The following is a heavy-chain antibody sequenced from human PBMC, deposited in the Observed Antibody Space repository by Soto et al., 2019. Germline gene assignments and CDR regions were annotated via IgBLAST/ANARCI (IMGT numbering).Heavy chain of an antibody. CDR2: ISYDGSNK. J-gene: IGHJ5*02. D-gene: IGHD4-4*01. Sequence: GGSLRLSCAACGFTFSSYGMHWVRQAPGKGLEWMAVISYDGSNKYYEDAVKGRFTISRNNSKNTLYLKMNSLNNKEKDGYNWAKDQGYSNYNSFSPWAQGTLVTVSS. CDR3: AKDQGYSNYNSFSP. V-gene: IGHV3-30*18. CDR1: GFTFSSYG.